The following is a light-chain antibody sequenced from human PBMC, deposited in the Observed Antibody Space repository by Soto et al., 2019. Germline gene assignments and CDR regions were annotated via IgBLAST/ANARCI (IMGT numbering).Light chain of an antibody. CDR3: QQLNSYPLT. CDR2: SAS. V-gene: IGKV1-9*01. J-gene: IGKJ4*01. CDR1: QGINSY. Sequence: DLQLTQSPSFLSASVGDRVTVTCRASQGINSYLAWNQQEPGKAPKLLIYSASILQGGVASRFSGSGSGTEFTLTITSLQPEDFATYYCQQLNSYPLTFGGGTKVEIK.